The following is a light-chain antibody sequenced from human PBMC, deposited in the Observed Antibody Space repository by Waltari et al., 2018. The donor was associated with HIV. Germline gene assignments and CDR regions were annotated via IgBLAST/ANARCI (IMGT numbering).Light chain of an antibody. CDR1: QGISSA. J-gene: IGKJ4*01. CDR3: QQFNSYPLT. Sequence: AIQLTQSPSSLSASVGDRVTITCRASQGISSALAWYQQKPGKPPKVLIYDASTLQSGVPPRFSGSRSGTDFTLTISSLQPEDFATYHCQQFNSYPLTFGGGTKVEIK. CDR2: DAS. V-gene: IGKV1-13*02.